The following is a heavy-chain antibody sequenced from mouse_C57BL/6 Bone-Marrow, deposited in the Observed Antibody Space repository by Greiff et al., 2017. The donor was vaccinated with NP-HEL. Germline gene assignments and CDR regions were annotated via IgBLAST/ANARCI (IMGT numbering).Heavy chain of an antibody. V-gene: IGHV1-74*01. D-gene: IGHD1-1*01. CDR2: IHPSDSDT. J-gene: IGHJ2*01. CDR1: GYTFTSYW. CDR3: AIYYYGSSYDFDY. Sequence: QVQLQQPGAELVKPGASVKVSCKASGYTFTSYWMHWVKQRPGQGLEWIGRIHPSDSDTNYNQKFKGKATLTVDKSSSTAYMPLSSLTSEDSAVYYCAIYYYGSSYDFDYWGQGTTLTVSS.